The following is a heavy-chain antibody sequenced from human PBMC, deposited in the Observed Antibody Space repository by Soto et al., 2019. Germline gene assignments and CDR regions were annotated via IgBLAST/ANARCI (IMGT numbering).Heavy chain of an antibody. CDR2: ISGDGSSA. CDR1: GFTSSGYW. CDR3: ARRDWNGGYCDL. J-gene: IGHJ4*02. V-gene: IGHV3-74*01. D-gene: IGHD1-1*01. Sequence: HPGGSLRLSCAASGFTSSGYWMHWVRQVPGKRLVWVSRISGDGSSAHYADFAKGRFTISRDNAKNTVYLQMNSLRVDDTAVYYCARRDWNGGYCDLWGQGIVVTVSS.